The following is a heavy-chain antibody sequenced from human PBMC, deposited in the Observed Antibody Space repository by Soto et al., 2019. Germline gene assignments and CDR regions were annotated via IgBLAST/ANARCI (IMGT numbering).Heavy chain of an antibody. CDR2: ISSSSSTI. CDR3: ARSPFWSGYYTKQYYYYYYMDV. D-gene: IGHD3-3*01. V-gene: IGHV3-48*01. Sequence: GGSLRLSCAASGFTFSSYSMNWVRQAPGKGLEWVSYISSSSSTIYYADSVKGRFTISRDNAKNSLYLQMNGLRAEDTAVYYCARSPFWSGYYTKQYYYYYYMDVWGKGTTVTVSS. J-gene: IGHJ6*03. CDR1: GFTFSSYS.